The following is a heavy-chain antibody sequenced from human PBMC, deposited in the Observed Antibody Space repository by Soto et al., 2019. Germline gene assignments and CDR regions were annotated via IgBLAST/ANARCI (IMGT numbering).Heavy chain of an antibody. CDR2: IIPIFGTA. V-gene: IGHV1-69*01. CDR1: GGTFSSYA. CDR3: ARXLLWPSSSPLGYYGMDV. Sequence: PVKVSCKASGGTFSSYAISWVRQAPGQGLEWMGGIIPIFGTANYAQKFQGRVTITADESTSTAYMELSSLRSEDTAVYYCARXLLWPSSSPLGYYGMDVWGQGTTVTVSS. J-gene: IGHJ6*01. D-gene: IGHD6-6*01.